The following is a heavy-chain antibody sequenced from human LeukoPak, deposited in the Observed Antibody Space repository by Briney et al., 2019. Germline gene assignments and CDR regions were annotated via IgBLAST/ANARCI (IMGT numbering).Heavy chain of an antibody. CDR1: GFTFSSYW. J-gene: IGHJ4*02. CDR3: TRDQRWTHRIDY. V-gene: IGHV3-7*01. D-gene: IGHD5-24*01. Sequence: GGSLRLSCAVSGFTFSSYWMSWVRQAPRKGLEWVVNKKQDGSEKYYVDSVKDRLTIHRDNDKNSLYRAMNSRRADDTAVYYCTRDQRWTHRIDYCGEGALFTVSS. CDR2: KKQDGSEK.